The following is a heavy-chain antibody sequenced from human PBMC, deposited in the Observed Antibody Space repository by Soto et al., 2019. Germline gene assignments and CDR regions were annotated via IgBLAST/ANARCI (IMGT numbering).Heavy chain of an antibody. CDR1: GGSISTSSSTYY. CDR2: FFYSGKS. V-gene: IGHV4-39*07. CDR3: ARATYYYGRSGYLYYFVY. D-gene: IGHD3-22*01. Sequence: SETLSLTCSVSGGSISTSSSTYYWGWMRQPPGKGLEWIASFFYSGKSFYNPSLKSRVTMSVDTSKNQFSLKLSSVTAADTAVFYCARATYYYGRSGYLYYFVYWGQGALVTVS. J-gene: IGHJ4*02.